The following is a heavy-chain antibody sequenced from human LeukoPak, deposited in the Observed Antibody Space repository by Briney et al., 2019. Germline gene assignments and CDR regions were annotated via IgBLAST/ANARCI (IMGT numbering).Heavy chain of an antibody. CDR1: GFRFSDYS. Sequence: GGSLRLSCEASGFRFSDYSMNWVRQTPGKGLQWISYISSSDSITYYTDSVRGRFTISRDNAKSSLYLLMNSLRDEDTGIYYCARNTIFHPWGQGTLVTVSS. V-gene: IGHV3-48*02. CDR3: ARNTIFHP. CDR2: ISSSDSIT. J-gene: IGHJ5*02. D-gene: IGHD3-9*01.